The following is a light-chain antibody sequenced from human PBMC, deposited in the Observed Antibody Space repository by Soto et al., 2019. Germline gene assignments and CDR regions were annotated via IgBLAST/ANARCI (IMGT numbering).Light chain of an antibody. V-gene: IGLV2-14*01. CDR2: EVS. J-gene: IGLJ1*01. Sequence: SALTQPASVSGSPGQSITISCTGTSSDVGGYNYVSWYQQHPGKAPKLMIYEVSNRPSGVSNRFSGSKSGNTASLTISGLQVEDEADYYCSSYTSSSTLDVFGTGTKLTVL. CDR1: SSDVGGYNY. CDR3: SSYTSSSTLDV.